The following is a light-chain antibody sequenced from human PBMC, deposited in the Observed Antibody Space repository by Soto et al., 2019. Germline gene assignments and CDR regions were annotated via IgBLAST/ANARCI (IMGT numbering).Light chain of an antibody. CDR3: QQYGRSPLP. Sequence: EIVLTQSPGTLSLSPGERATLSCRASQSVSSSYLAWYQQKPGQAPRLLIYGASSRATGIPDTFSGSGSGTDFPLTISRMVPEDFSVYYCQQYGRSPLPFGQSTMEEIK. CDR1: QSVSSSY. V-gene: IGKV3-20*01. CDR2: GAS. J-gene: IGKJ1*01.